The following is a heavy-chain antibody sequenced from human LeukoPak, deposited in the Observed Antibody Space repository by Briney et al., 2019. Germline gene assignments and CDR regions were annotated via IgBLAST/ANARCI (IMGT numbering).Heavy chain of an antibody. CDR2: IYYSGST. J-gene: IGHJ4*02. V-gene: IGHV4-31*03. D-gene: IGHD3-22*01. CDR3: AREPAYYYASSAYDTDY. Sequence: SETLSLTCTASGGSISSGGYYWSWLRQHPGKGLGWIGYIYYSGSTYYNPSLKSRVTIPVDTSKKQFSLKLSSVTAADTVVYYCAREPAYYYASSAYDTDYWGPGTLVPVSS. CDR1: GGSISSGGYY.